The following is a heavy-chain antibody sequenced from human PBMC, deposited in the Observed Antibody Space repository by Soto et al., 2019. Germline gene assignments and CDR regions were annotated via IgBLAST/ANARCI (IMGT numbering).Heavy chain of an antibody. CDR2: VSKSDYT. D-gene: IGHD3-10*01. J-gene: IGHJ4*02. Sequence: GGSLRLSCAVSGFTFTNYGINWVRQAPGKGLEWVSSVSKSDYTYYSDSVKGRFTISRDNAKNSVSLQMNNLRAEDTAVYYCAREEIIIIPAVADFWCQGTLLTVS. CDR1: GFTFTNYG. CDR3: AREEIIIIPAVADF. V-gene: IGHV3-21*01.